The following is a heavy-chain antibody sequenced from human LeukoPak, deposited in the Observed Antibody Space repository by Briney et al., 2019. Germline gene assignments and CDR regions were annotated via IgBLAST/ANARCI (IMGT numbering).Heavy chain of an antibody. J-gene: IGHJ4*02. CDR2: IYTSGST. Sequence: SSETLSLTCTVSGGSISSYYWSWIRQPAGKGLEWIGRIYTSGSTNYNPSLKSRVTMSVDTSKNQFSLKLSSVTAADTAVYYCARAGYSSSWSPPHFDYWGQGTLVTVSS. D-gene: IGHD6-13*01. V-gene: IGHV4-4*07. CDR1: GGSISSYY. CDR3: ARAGYSSSWSPPHFDY.